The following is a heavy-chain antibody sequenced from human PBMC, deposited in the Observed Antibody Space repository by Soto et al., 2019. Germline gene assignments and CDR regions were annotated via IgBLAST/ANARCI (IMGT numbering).Heavy chain of an antibody. CDR1: GFTFISYA. Sequence: WGSLRLSCAASGFTFISYAISFVRQAPGKGLEWVSAISGSGGSTYYADSVKGRFTISRDNSKNTLYLQMNSLRAEDTAVYYCAKGLMAAAAYWGQGTLVTVSS. V-gene: IGHV3-23*01. CDR3: AKGLMAAAAY. J-gene: IGHJ4*02. D-gene: IGHD2-15*01. CDR2: ISGSGGST.